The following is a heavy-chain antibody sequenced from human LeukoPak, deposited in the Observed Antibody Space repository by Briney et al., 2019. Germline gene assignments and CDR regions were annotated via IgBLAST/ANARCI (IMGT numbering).Heavy chain of an antibody. CDR2: INPNSGGT. D-gene: IGHD6-19*01. J-gene: IGHJ5*02. CDR3: ARERYSSGHNWFDP. CDR1: GYTFTGYY. V-gene: IGHV1-2*04. Sequence: ASVKVSCKASGYTFTGYYMHWVRQAPGQGLEWMGWINPNSGGTNYAQKFQGWVTMTRDTSISTAYMELSRLRSDDTAVYYCARERYSSGHNWFDPWGQGTLVTVSS.